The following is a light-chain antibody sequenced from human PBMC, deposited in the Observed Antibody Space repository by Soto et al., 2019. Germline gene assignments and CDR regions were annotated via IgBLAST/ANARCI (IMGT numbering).Light chain of an antibody. V-gene: IGKV1-17*03. Sequence: DIQRTQSPSAMSVSVGDRVNITCRASQGISNYVAWFQLKAGXVPKRLKYAASSLQSGVPSRFSGSVSGTDFTLTISSLQPEDFATYYGLQDYNYPWTFGQGTKVDIK. J-gene: IGKJ1*01. CDR1: QGISNY. CDR2: AAS. CDR3: LQDYNYPWT.